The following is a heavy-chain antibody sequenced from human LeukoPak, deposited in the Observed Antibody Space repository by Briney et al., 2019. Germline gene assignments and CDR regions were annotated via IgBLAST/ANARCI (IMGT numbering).Heavy chain of an antibody. CDR2: IKQDGSEK. J-gene: IGHJ4*02. V-gene: IGHV3-7*01. Sequence: GGSLRLSCAASGFTFSSYWMSWVRQAPGKGLEWVANIKQDGSEKYYVDSVKGRFTISRDNAKNSLYLQMNSLRAEDTAVYYCARGRLLLWXGGPNWNDGGQGTLVTVSS. D-gene: IGHD3-10*01. CDR1: GFTFSSYW. CDR3: ARGRLLLWXGGPNWND.